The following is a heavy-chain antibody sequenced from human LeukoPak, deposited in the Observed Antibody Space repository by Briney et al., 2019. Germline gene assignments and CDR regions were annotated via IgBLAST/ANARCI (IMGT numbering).Heavy chain of an antibody. CDR3: ARWYYDFWSGPIPNWFDP. V-gene: IGHV3-23*01. J-gene: IGHJ5*02. Sequence: GGSLRLSCAAPGFTFSSYAMSWVRQAPGKGLEWVSAISGSGGSTYYADSVKGRFTISRDNAKNSLYLQMNSLRAEDTAVYYCARWYYDFWSGPIPNWFDPWGQGTLVTVSS. D-gene: IGHD3-3*01. CDR2: ISGSGGST. CDR1: GFTFSSYA.